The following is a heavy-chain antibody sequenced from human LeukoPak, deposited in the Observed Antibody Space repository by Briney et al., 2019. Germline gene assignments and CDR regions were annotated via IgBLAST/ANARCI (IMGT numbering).Heavy chain of an antibody. Sequence: PGGSLRLSCAASGFTFSRYWMHWARQVPGQGLVWVSRINSDASLTHYADSVKGRFIISRDNAKNTLYLQMNSLRVEDTAVFFCAREEPAPSVRGDAFDIWGQGTMVAVSS. V-gene: IGHV3-74*01. CDR2: INSDASLT. J-gene: IGHJ3*02. CDR3: AREEPAPSVRGDAFDI. D-gene: IGHD3-10*02. CDR1: GFTFSRYW.